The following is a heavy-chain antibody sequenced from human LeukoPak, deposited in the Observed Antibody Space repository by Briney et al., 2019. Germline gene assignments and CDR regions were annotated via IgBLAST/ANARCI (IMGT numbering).Heavy chain of an antibody. CDR1: GFTFSSYW. Sequence: GGSLRLSCAASGFTFSSYWMSWVRQAPGKGLEWVANIKQDGSEKYYVDSVKGRFTISRDNAKNSLYLQMNSLRAEDTAVYYCARGGVLGYCSGGSCYLDYWGQGTLVTVSS. CDR2: IKQDGSEK. V-gene: IGHV3-7*01. CDR3: ARGGVLGYCSGGSCYLDY. D-gene: IGHD2-15*01. J-gene: IGHJ4*02.